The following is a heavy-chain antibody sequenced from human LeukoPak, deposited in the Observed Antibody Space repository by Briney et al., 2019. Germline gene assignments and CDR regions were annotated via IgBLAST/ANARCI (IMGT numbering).Heavy chain of an antibody. CDR3: VRGLGNY. J-gene: IGHJ4*02. CDR1: GYTFTSYG. CDR2: MNPNSGNT. Sequence: ASVKVSCKASGYTFTSYGISWVRQATGQGLEWMGWMNPNSGNTDSAQKFQGRVTMTRNTSISTAYMELSSLRSEDTAVYYCVRGLGNYWGQGTLVTVSS. V-gene: IGHV1-8*02.